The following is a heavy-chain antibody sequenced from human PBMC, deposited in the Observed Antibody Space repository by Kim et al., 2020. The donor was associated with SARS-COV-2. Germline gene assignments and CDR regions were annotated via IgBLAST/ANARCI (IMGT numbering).Heavy chain of an antibody. Sequence: GGSLRLSCTASGFTFGDYAMSWFRQAPGKGLEWVGFIRSKAYGGTTEYAASVKGRFTISRDDSKSIAYLQMNSLKTEDTAVYYCTRDRIAARPGLVGFDYWGQGTLVTVSS. CDR1: GFTFGDYA. J-gene: IGHJ4*02. D-gene: IGHD6-6*01. V-gene: IGHV3-49*03. CDR2: IRSKAYGGTT. CDR3: TRDRIAARPGLVGFDY.